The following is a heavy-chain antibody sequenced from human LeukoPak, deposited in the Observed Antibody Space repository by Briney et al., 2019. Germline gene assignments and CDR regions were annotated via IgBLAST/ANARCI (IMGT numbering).Heavy chain of an antibody. CDR2: LKQDGSEK. CDR3: ARGTIAAPGTDY. V-gene: IGHV3-7*01. J-gene: IGHJ4*02. D-gene: IGHD6-13*01. Sequence: GGSLRLSCAASGFTISGYWMHWVRQAPGKGLEWVANLKQDGSEKHFADSVKGRFTISRDNAENSLYLQMNSLRAEDTAMYYCARGTIAAPGTDYWGQGTLVTVSS. CDR1: GFTISGYW.